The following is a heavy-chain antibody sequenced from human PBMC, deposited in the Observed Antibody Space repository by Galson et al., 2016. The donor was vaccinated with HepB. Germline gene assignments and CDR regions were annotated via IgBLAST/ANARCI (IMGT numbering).Heavy chain of an antibody. Sequence: SLRLSCAASGFTFSNYNMNWVRQAPGKGLEWVSSISGTNGFIYQADSVKGRFTITRDNAKNSLYLQMSNLRAEDTAVYYCARGAGAGYWGQGTLVTVSS. D-gene: IGHD3-10*01. CDR2: ISGTNGFI. V-gene: IGHV3-21*04. CDR1: GFTFSNYN. J-gene: IGHJ4*02. CDR3: ARGAGAGY.